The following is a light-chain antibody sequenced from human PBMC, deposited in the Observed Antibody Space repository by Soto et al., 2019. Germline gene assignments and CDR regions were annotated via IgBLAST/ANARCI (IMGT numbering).Light chain of an antibody. V-gene: IGKV3-15*01. CDR2: DAS. CDR3: QQYFDWPQS. Sequence: EIVMTQSPATLSVSPGERATLSCRASQSVTSNLAWYQQKPGQAPRLLIYDASTRATGIPARFSGSGSGTEFTLTISSLQSEDFAVFYCQQYFDWPQSFGQGTKVEIK. J-gene: IGKJ1*01. CDR1: QSVTSN.